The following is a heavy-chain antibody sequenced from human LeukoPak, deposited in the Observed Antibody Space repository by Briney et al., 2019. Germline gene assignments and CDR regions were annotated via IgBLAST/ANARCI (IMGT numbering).Heavy chain of an antibody. V-gene: IGHV3-11*01. CDR1: GFTFSDLH. J-gene: IGHJ4*02. D-gene: IGHD1-1*01. CDR3: ARDGKGLTNYFDY. CDR2: ISTSGSTI. Sequence: PGGSLRLSCAASGFTFSDLHMSWVRQAPGKGLKWVSYISTSGSTIHYADSVKGRFTISRDNAKNSLHLQMNSLRAEDTAVYYCARDGKGLTNYFDYWGQGTLVTVSS.